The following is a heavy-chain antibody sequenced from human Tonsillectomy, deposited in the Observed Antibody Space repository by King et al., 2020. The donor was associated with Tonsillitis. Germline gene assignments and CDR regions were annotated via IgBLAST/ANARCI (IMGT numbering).Heavy chain of an antibody. J-gene: IGHJ3*02. D-gene: IGHD4-17*01. CDR2: ISYDATNK. CDR3: ARVSGRYGDGTGVFDI. Sequence: QLVESGGGVVQPGRSLRVSCTASGFTFSIYAIHWVRQAPGKGLEWVAVISYDATNKYYADSVKGRFTISRDTSKNTLYLQMNSLRAEDTAVYYCARVSGRYGDGTGVFDIWGQGTMVTVSS. V-gene: IGHV3-30-3*01. CDR1: GFTFSIYA.